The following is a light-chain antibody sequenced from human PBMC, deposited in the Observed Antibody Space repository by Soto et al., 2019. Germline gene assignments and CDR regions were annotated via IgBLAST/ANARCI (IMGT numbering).Light chain of an antibody. J-gene: IGLJ3*02. CDR3: LSYDNSLGGSWV. CDR1: SSNIGANFG. Sequence: QSVLTQPPSVSGAPGQRVTISCTGSSSNIGANFGLHWYQHVAGTAPKLLIFADNNRPSGIPDRFSGSKSGTSASLTITGLQTEDEADYFCLSYDNSLGGSWVFGGGTKLTVL. CDR2: ADN. V-gene: IGLV1-40*01.